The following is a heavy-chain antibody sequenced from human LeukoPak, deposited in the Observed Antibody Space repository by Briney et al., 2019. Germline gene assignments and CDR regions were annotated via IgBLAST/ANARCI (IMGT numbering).Heavy chain of an antibody. J-gene: IGHJ4*02. V-gene: IGHV4-38-2*02. Sequence: SETLSLTCTVSGHSISSGYCWGWIRQPPGKGLEWIGSVHDSGSTYYNSSLKSRVTISLDSSKNQFSLRLSSVTAADTAVYYCTRDSSFPYWGQGTLVTVSS. CDR2: VHDSGST. CDR3: TRDSSFPY. CDR1: GHSISSGYC.